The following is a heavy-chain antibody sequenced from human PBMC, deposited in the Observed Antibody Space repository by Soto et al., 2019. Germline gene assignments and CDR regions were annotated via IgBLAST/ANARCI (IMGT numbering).Heavy chain of an antibody. D-gene: IGHD3-10*01. Sequence: SGKVSCKASGGTFSSYASSWVRQAPGQGLEWMGGIIPIFGTANYAQKVQGRVTITADESTSTAYMELSSLRSEDTAVYYCARDSGYYALGTRHMDVWGQGNTVTVSS. CDR3: ARDSGYYALGTRHMDV. J-gene: IGHJ6*02. V-gene: IGHV1-69*13. CDR1: GGTFSSYA. CDR2: IIPIFGTA.